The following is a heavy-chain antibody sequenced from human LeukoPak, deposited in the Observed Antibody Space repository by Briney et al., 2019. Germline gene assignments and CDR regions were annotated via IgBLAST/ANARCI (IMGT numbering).Heavy chain of an antibody. CDR3: AKAGHDFWSHSGFDL. CDR1: GFNFSTYA. V-gene: IGHV3-23*01. Sequence: TGGSLRLSCAASGFNFSTYAMSWVRQAPGKGLEWVSGVGGSVGSTYHADSVKGRFTISRDNSKNTLYLQVNSLRAEDTALYYCAKAGHDFWSHSGFDLWGQGTLVAVSS. D-gene: IGHD3-3*01. J-gene: IGHJ5*02. CDR2: VGGSVGST.